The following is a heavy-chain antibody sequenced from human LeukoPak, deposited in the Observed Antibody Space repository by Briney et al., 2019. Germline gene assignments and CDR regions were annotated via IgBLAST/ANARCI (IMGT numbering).Heavy chain of an antibody. Sequence: GSFLRLSCAASGFTFSDYGIHWVRQAPGKGLEWVAVIWFDGNNKFYADSVKGRFAISRDNSKNTVYMEMNSLRAEDTAVYYCGRANSLRWRFFDCFDLWGQGTMVTVSS. CDR3: GRANSLRWRFFDCFDL. V-gene: IGHV3-33*01. J-gene: IGHJ3*01. CDR2: IWFDGNNK. CDR1: GFTFSDYG. D-gene: IGHD2-21*01.